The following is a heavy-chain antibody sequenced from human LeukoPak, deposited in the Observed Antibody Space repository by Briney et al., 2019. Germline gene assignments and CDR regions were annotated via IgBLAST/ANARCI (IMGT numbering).Heavy chain of an antibody. CDR1: GFTFSNAW. D-gene: IGHD2/OR15-2a*01. CDR2: ISVSGGVR. CDR3: ARDRGYFYDQLDY. Sequence: RPGGSLRLSCAASGFTFSNAWMNWIRQAPGKGLEWVSYISVSGGVRSYADSVKGRFTISRDDARNSLYLQMNSLKDEDTAVYYCARDRGYFYDQLDYWGQGTPVTVSS. J-gene: IGHJ4*02. V-gene: IGHV3-48*02.